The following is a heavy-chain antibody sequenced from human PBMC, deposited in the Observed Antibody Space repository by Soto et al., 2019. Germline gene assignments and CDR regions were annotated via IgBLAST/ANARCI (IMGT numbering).Heavy chain of an antibody. V-gene: IGHV3-20*04. CDR3: ARCSSTSCYIMASFDN. J-gene: IGHJ4*02. CDR1: GFTFDDYA. CDR2: INWNGGST. D-gene: IGHD2-2*02. Sequence: EVQLVESGGAVVRPGGPLRLSCAASGFTFDDYAMSWVRQAPGKGLEWVAAINWNGGSTTYADSLKGPFTISRNNAKNSLHLQISSLRAEDTALYYCARCSSTSCYIMASFDNWGQGTLVTVSS.